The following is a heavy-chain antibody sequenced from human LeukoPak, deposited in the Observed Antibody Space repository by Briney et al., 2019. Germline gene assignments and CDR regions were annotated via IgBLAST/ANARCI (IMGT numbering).Heavy chain of an antibody. D-gene: IGHD3-10*01. CDR2: ISGSGGST. J-gene: IGHJ4*02. V-gene: IGHV3-23*01. CDR3: AKAPAAVPDYYGSGSYATYYFDY. Sequence: PWGSLRLSCAASGFTFSSYAMSWVRQAPGKGLEWASAISGSGGSTYYADSVKGRFTISRDNSKNTLYLQMNSLRAEDTAVYYCAKAPAAVPDYYGSGSYATYYFDYWGQGTLVTVSS. CDR1: GFTFSSYA.